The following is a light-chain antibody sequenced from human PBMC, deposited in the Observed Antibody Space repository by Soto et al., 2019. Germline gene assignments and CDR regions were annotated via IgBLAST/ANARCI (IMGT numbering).Light chain of an antibody. CDR3: QQYGSSWIT. V-gene: IGKV3-20*01. J-gene: IGKJ5*01. Sequence: ESVLTLSPGTLSFSPGERATLSFSSSQGVSSSYLAWYQQKPGQAPRLLIYGASSRATGIPDRFSGSGSGTDFTLTISRLEPEDFAVYYCQQYGSSWITFGQGTRLEIK. CDR1: QGVSSSY. CDR2: GAS.